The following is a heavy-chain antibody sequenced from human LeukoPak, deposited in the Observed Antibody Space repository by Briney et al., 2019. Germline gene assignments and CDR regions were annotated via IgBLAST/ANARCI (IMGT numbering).Heavy chain of an antibody. CDR1: GFTFSSYG. CDR3: AKADSSSLVHFDY. Sequence: GGSLRLSCAASGFTFSSYGMSWVRQAPGKGLEWVSGISGSGGSTYHADSVKGRFTISRDNSKNTLYLQMNSLRAKDTAVYYCAKADSSSLVHFDYWGQGTLVTVSS. V-gene: IGHV3-23*01. D-gene: IGHD6-13*01. CDR2: ISGSGGST. J-gene: IGHJ4*02.